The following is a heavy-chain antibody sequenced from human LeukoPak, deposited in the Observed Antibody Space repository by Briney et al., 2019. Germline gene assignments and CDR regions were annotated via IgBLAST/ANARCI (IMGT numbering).Heavy chain of an antibody. V-gene: IGHV4-38-2*01. D-gene: IGHD1-1*01. J-gene: IGHJ3*01. CDR2: IYHRGTT. Sequence: PSETLSLTCAVSGYLSGYFWGWIRQPPGKGLEWIGSIYHRGTTYYNLSLKSRVTISIDTSKNQFSLKLRSVTAADTAVYYCARHGDFVEDAFDLWGQGTMVTVSS. CDR1: GYLSGYF. CDR3: ARHGDFVEDAFDL.